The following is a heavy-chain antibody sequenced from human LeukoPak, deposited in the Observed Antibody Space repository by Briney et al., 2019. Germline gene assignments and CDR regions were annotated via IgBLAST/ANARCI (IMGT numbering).Heavy chain of an antibody. CDR3: ARQTGSGLFILP. V-gene: IGHV4-39*01. J-gene: IGHJ4*02. CDR1: GVSISSSNSY. D-gene: IGHD3/OR15-3a*01. CDR2: IYYSGNT. Sequence: PSETLSLTCTVSGVSISSSNSYWGWIRQPPGKGLEWIGSIYYSGNTYYNASLKSQVSISMDTSKNQFSLKLTSVTAADTAVYYCARQTGSGLFILPGGQGTLVTVSS.